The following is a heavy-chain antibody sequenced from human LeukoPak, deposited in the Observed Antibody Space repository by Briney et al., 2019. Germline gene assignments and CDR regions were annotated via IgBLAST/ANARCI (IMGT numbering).Heavy chain of an antibody. CDR2: ISSGGTTI. CDR3: ARLLYYDFWSGPPEGYFDY. Sequence: GGSLRLSCAASGFTFDSYEMNWVRQAPGKGLEWVSYISSGGTTIYYADSVKGRFTISRDNAKNSLYLQMNSLRAEDTAVYYCARLLYYDFWSGPPEGYFDYWGQGTLVTVSS. J-gene: IGHJ4*02. CDR1: GFTFDSYE. V-gene: IGHV3-48*03. D-gene: IGHD3-3*01.